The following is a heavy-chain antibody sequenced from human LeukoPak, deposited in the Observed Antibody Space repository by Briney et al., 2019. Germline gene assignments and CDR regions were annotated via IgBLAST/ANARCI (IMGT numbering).Heavy chain of an antibody. D-gene: IGHD6-19*01. V-gene: IGHV4-39*01. Sequence: PSETLSLTCTVSGASISGSWYYWGWIRPPQGQGLVLLGIIYHTGSTYSNPSIKRRVAISVNTYRKRFSLRLSSVTAAATAIYFGARRQWLAQGEFDYWGQGTLVTVSS. CDR2: IYHTGST. J-gene: IGHJ4*02. CDR1: GASISGSWYY. CDR3: ARRQWLAQGEFDY.